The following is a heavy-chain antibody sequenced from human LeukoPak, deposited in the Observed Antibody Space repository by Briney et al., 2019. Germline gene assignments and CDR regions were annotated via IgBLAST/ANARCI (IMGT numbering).Heavy chain of an antibody. CDR2: INPNSGGT. J-gene: IGHJ4*02. CDR3: ARDARGYCSSTSCFKSLGY. V-gene: IGHV1-2*02. D-gene: IGHD2-2*01. Sequence: VSISCKVSGYTFIDHYMHWVRQAPGQGLEWMGWINPNSGGTNYAQKFQGRVTMTRDTSISTAYMELSRLRSDDTAVYYRARDARGYCSSTSCFKSLGYWGQGTLVTVSS. CDR1: GYTFIDHY.